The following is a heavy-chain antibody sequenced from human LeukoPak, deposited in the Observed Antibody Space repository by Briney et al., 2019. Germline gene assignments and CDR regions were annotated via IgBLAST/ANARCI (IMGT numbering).Heavy chain of an antibody. CDR3: AALPATRSY. V-gene: IGHV3-21*01. J-gene: IGHJ4*02. CDR2: ISSSSSYI. Sequence: LVWVSSISSSSSYIYYADSVKGRFTISRDNAKNSLYLQMNSLRAEDTAVYYCAALPATRSYWGQGTLVTVSS.